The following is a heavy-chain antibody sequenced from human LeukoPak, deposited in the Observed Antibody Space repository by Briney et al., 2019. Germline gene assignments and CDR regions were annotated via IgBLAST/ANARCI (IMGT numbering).Heavy chain of an antibody. V-gene: IGHV1-18*04. D-gene: IGHD3-22*01. CDR2: ISAYNGNT. CDR1: GYTFTGYY. J-gene: IGHJ4*02. Sequence: AASVKVSCKASGYTFTGYYMHWVRQAPGQGLEWMGWISAYNGNTNYAQKLQGRVTMTTDTSTSTAYMELRSLRSDDTAVYYCASNYYDSSGYYYPFDYWGQGTLVTVSS. CDR3: ASNYYDSSGYYYPFDY.